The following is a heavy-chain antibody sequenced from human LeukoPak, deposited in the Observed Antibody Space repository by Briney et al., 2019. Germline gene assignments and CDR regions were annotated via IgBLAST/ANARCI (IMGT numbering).Heavy chain of an antibody. V-gene: IGHV3-11*01. CDR2: ISG. CDR3: ARFRLGGTTGPHDY. D-gene: IGHD1-1*01. Sequence: PGGSLSLYGAASGFTFSDYYMSWIRQAPGKGLEWVSYISGYADSVKGRFTISRDNAKNSLYLQMDRLRAEDTAVYYCARFRLGGTTGPHDYWGQGTLVTVSS. CDR1: GFTFSDYY. J-gene: IGHJ4*02.